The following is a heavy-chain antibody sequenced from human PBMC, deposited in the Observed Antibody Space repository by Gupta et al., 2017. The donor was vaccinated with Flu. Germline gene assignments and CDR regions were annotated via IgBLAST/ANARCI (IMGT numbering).Heavy chain of an antibody. Sequence: QERVVESGGGVVQRGRSLRLSCAASGFSFSNYGMHWVRQAPGKGLEWVADMSHDGSSEKYADSGKGRFTISRAKSKNTLYLQMKSLGTEGTALYHCAKDEKWNDNIYGMTVGGQGTTVTVYS. D-gene: IGHD1-1*01. V-gene: IGHV3-30*18. CDR1: GFSFSNYG. CDR2: MSHDGSSE. CDR3: AKDEKWNDNIYGMTV. J-gene: IGHJ6*02.